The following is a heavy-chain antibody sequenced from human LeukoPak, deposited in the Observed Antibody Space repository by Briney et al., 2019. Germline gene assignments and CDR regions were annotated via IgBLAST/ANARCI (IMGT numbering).Heavy chain of an antibody. Sequence: GGSLRLSCAASGFTFSSYAMSWVRQAPGKGLEWVANIKQDGSEKYYVDSVKGRFTIPRDNAKNSLYLQMNSLRAEDTAVYYCAREGRGSVDVWGKGTTVTVSS. CDR1: GFTFSSYA. CDR2: IKQDGSEK. V-gene: IGHV3-7*01. D-gene: IGHD1-26*01. J-gene: IGHJ6*04. CDR3: AREGRGSVDV.